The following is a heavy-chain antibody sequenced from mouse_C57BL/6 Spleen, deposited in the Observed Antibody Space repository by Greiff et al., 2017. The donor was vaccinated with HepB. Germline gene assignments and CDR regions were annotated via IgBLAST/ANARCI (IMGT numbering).Heavy chain of an antibody. CDR1: GYTFTSYW. CDR2: IHPNSGST. V-gene: IGHV1-64*01. Sequence: QVQLQQPGAELVKPGASVKLSCRAPGYTFTSYWTHGVKQRPGQGLEWIGMIHPNSGSTNYNEKFKSKATLTVAKSSSPAYMQRSSLTSEDSAVYYCAREEGLTGSWYFDVWGTGTTVTVSS. J-gene: IGHJ1*03. CDR3: AREEGLTGSWYFDV. D-gene: IGHD4-1*01.